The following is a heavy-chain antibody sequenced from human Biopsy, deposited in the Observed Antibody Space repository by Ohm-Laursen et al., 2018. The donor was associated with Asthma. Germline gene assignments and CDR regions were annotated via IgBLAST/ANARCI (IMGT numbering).Heavy chain of an antibody. J-gene: IGHJ4*02. Sequence: SLRLSCAAPGFRFDDYTMVWVRQPPGKGLQWVALISWDAGRTYYADSVKGRFTISRDKSDNTLYLQMNSLTAEDTAVYHCAKDERAYYGSDSKYMQPVPLGDWGQGTVVIVSA. D-gene: IGHD2-21*01. CDR2: ISWDAGRT. CDR3: AKDERAYYGSDSKYMQPVPLGD. CDR1: GFRFDDYT. V-gene: IGHV3-43*01.